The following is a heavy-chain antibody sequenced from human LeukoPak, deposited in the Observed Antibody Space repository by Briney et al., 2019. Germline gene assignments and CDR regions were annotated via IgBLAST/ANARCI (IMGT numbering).Heavy chain of an antibody. CDR1: GGSICSYY. V-gene: IGHV4-59*01. CDR2: IYYSGST. CDR3: ARGNWNYVWFDP. J-gene: IGHJ5*02. Sequence: PSETLSLTCTVSGGSICSYYWSWIRQPPGKGLEWIGYIYYSGSTNYNPSLKSRVTISVDTSKNQFSLKLSSVTAADTAVYYCARGNWNYVWFDPWGQGTLVTVSS. D-gene: IGHD1-7*01.